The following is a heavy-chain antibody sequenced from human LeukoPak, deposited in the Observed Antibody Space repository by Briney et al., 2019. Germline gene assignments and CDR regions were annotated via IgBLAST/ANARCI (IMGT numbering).Heavy chain of an antibody. V-gene: IGHV4-61*08. CDR2: IYYSGST. J-gene: IGHJ4*02. Sequence: SETLSLTCAVSGGSISSGGYYWSWIRQPPGKGLEWIGYIYYSGSTNYNPSLKSRVTISVDTSKNQFSLKLSSVTAADTAVYYCARWVVAWGFDYWGQGTLVTVSS. CDR1: GGSISSGGYY. CDR3: ARWVVAWGFDY. D-gene: IGHD2-15*01.